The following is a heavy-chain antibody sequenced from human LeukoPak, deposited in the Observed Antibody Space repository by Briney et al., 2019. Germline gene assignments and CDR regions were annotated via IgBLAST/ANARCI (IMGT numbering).Heavy chain of an antibody. Sequence: ASVKVSCKASGYTFTNYAMNWVRQAPGQGLEWMGWIDTNTGNPTYAQDFTGRFVFSLDTPVSTAYLQISSLKAEDTAVYYCASLNSYGYWGEYYFDYWGQGTLVTVSS. V-gene: IGHV7-4-1*02. J-gene: IGHJ4*02. CDR3: ASLNSYGYWGEYYFDY. CDR1: GYTFTNYA. D-gene: IGHD5-18*01. CDR2: IDTNTGNP.